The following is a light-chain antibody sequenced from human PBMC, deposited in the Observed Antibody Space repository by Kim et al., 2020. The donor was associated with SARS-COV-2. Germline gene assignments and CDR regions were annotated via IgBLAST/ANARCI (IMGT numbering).Light chain of an antibody. Sequence: FSPGERATRSCRASQSVSRYLAWYQQKPGQAPRLLIYDASSRATGTPARFSGSGSGTDFTLTISSLEPEDFAVYYCQQRNTWPLTFGGGTKVDIK. CDR1: QSVSRY. J-gene: IGKJ4*01. CDR3: QQRNTWPLT. CDR2: DAS. V-gene: IGKV3-11*01.